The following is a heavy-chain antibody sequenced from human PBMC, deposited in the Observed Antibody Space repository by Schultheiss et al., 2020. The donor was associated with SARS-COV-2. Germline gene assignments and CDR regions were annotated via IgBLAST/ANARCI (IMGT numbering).Heavy chain of an antibody. CDR1: GGSISSGGYY. V-gene: IGHV4-31*03. D-gene: IGHD5-18*01. Sequence: SQTLSLTCTVSGGSISSGGYYWSWIRQHPGKGLEWIGYIYYSGSTYYNPSLKSRVTISVDTSKNQFSLKLSSVTAADTAVYYCARRNKLSGYADPWGQGTLVTVSS. J-gene: IGHJ5*02. CDR2: IYYSGST. CDR3: ARRNKLSGYADP.